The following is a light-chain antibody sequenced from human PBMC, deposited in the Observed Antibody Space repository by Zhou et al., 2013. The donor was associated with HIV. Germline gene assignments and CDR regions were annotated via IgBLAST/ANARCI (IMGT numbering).Light chain of an antibody. V-gene: IGKV1-5*03. CDR2: RAS. J-gene: IGKJ1*01. CDR3: QQYNSYSTWT. Sequence: DIQMTQSPSTLSASVGDRVTITCRASQSISIWLAWYQQKPGNAPKVLIYRASVLETGVPSRFSGSGSGTEFTLTISSLQPDDFATYYCQQYNSYSTWTFGQGTKVEIK. CDR1: QSISIW.